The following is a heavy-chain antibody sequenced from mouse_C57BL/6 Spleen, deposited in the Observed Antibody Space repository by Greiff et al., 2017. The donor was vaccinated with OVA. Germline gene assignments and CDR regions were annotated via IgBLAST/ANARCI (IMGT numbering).Heavy chain of an antibody. V-gene: IGHV1-82*01. J-gene: IGHJ3*01. Sequence: QVQLKESGPELVKPGASVKISCKASGYAFSSSWMNWVKPRPGKGLEWIGRIYPGDGDTNYNGKFKGKATLTADKSSSTAYMQLSSLTSEDSAVYFCARGDYFAYWGQGTLVTVSA. CDR1: GYAFSSSW. CDR3: ARGDYFAY. D-gene: IGHD2-13*01. CDR2: IYPGDGDT.